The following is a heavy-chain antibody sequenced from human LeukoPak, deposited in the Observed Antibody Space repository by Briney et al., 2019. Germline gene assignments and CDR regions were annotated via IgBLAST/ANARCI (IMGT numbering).Heavy chain of an antibody. V-gene: IGHV4-4*02. D-gene: IGHD5-24*01. CDR1: GGSISTYNW. J-gene: IGHJ4*02. Sequence: PSETLSLTCAVSGGSISTYNWWSWVRQPPGKGLEWIGEIFYSGSINYNPSLKSRVTLSLDKSKNQFSLKLSSVTAADTAVYYCALVGRDGYNSWGQGTLVTVSS. CDR3: ALVGRDGYNS. CDR2: IFYSGSI.